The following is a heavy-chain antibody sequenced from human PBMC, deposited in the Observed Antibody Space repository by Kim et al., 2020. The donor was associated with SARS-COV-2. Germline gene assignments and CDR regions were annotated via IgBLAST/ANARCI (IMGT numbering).Heavy chain of an antibody. V-gene: IGHV6-1*01. CDR3: ASYSSSWYGAWFDP. Sequence: SQTLSLTCAISGDSVSSNSAAWNWIRQSPSRGLEWLGRTYYRSKWYNDYAVSVKSRITINPDTSKNQFSLQLNSVTPEDTAVYYCASYSSSWYGAWFDPWGQGTLVTVSS. CDR2: TYYRSKWYN. D-gene: IGHD6-13*01. J-gene: IGHJ5*02. CDR1: GDSVSSNSAA.